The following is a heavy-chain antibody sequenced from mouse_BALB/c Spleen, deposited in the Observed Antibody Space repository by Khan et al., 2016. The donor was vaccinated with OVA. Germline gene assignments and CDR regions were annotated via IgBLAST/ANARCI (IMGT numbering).Heavy chain of an antibody. J-gene: IGHJ3*01. CDR3: ASHLTGSLAY. D-gene: IGHD4-1*01. V-gene: IGHV5-6*01. CDR1: GFTFSTYA. CDR2: INSDGYYT. Sequence: EVELVESGGDLVKPGGSLRLSCAASGFTFSTYAMSWVRQPPDKRLEWVATINSDGYYTYYPATVKGRFTISRNNAENTLYLQMSSLKSADTAIYNCASHLTGSLAYWGQGTLVTVSA.